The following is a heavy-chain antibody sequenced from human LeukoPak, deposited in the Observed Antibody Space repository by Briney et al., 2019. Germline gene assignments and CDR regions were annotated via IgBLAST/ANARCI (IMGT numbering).Heavy chain of an antibody. Sequence: GGSLRLSCAASGFTVSSNYMSWVRQAPGKGLEWVSVIYSGGSTYYADSVKGRFTISRDNSKNTLYLQMNSLRAEDTAVYYCARGLEGSGSYYNGYFDYWGQGTLVTASS. J-gene: IGHJ4*02. CDR2: IYSGGST. V-gene: IGHV3-53*01. D-gene: IGHD3-10*01. CDR3: ARGLEGSGSYYNGYFDY. CDR1: GFTVSSNY.